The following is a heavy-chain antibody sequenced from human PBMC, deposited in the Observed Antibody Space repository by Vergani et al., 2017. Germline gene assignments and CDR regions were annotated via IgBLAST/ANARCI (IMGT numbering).Heavy chain of an antibody. D-gene: IGHD3-3*01. Sequence: QVQLVQSGAEVKKPGASVKVSCKDSGYTFTSYDINWVRQATGQGLEWMGLMKPNSGNTGDSQKLQGRVTMTRNTSISTAYMELSSLRSEDTAVYYCARNTYYDFWSGAEYFQHWGQGTLVTVSS. J-gene: IGHJ1*01. V-gene: IGHV1-8*01. CDR1: GYTFTSYD. CDR2: MKPNSGNT. CDR3: ARNTYYDFWSGAEYFQH.